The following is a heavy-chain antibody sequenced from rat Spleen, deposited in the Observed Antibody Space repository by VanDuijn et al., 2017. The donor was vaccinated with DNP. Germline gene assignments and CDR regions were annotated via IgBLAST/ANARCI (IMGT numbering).Heavy chain of an antibody. CDR3: ARQSAAISTGFAY. CDR2: INYSGIT. Sequence: EVQLQESGPGLVKPSQSLSLTCSVTGYSITSHYWGWIRKFPRNKMEYIGHINYSGITTYNPSLKSRISITRDTSKNQFFLQLRSVTTEDTATYYCARQSAAISTGFAYWGQGTLVTVSS. CDR1: GYSITSHY. J-gene: IGHJ3*01. D-gene: IGHD1-2*01. V-gene: IGHV3-1*01.